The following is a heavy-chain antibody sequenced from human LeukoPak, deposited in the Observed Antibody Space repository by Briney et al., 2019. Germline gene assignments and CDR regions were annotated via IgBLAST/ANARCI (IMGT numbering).Heavy chain of an antibody. CDR1: GGSISSSSYY. CDR3: ARHLQESLPAVIDY. CDR2: IYYSGST. D-gene: IGHD2-2*01. V-gene: IGHV4-61*05. Sequence: PSETLSLTCTVSGGSISSSSYYWSWIRQPPGKGLEWIGYIYYSGSTYCNPSLKSRVTISVDTSKNQFSLKLSSVTAADTAVYYCARHLQESLPAVIDYWGQGTLVTVSS. J-gene: IGHJ4*02.